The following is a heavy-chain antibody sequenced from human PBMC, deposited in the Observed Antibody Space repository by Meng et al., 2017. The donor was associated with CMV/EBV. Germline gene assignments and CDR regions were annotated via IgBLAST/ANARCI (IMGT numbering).Heavy chain of an antibody. CDR1: GFTFSSYA. Sequence: GESLTISCAASGFTFSSYAMSWVRQAPGKGLEWVSAISGSGGSTYYADSVKGRFTISRDNSKNTLYLQMNSLRAEDTAVYYCAKFYDTTGGYYYYGMDVWGQGTTVTVSS. D-gene: IGHD3-22*01. V-gene: IGHV3-23*01. CDR3: AKFYDTTGGYYYYGMDV. J-gene: IGHJ6*02. CDR2: ISGSGGST.